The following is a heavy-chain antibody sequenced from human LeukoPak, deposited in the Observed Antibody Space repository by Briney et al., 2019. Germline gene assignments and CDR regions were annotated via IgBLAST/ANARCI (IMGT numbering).Heavy chain of an antibody. Sequence: PGGSLRLSCAASGFTFSGYGMHWVRQAPGKGLEWVSYISSSGTTISYAQSVKGRFTITRDNAQNSLTLHMNTLRADDTAVYYCAKDGGTHFDHWGQGTLVTVSS. D-gene: IGHD1-26*01. CDR2: ISSSGTTI. CDR3: AKDGGTHFDH. V-gene: IGHV3-48*01. J-gene: IGHJ4*02. CDR1: GFTFSGYG.